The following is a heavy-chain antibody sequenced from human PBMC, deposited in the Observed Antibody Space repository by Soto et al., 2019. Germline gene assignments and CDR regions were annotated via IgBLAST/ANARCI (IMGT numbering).Heavy chain of an antibody. V-gene: IGHV4-34*01. D-gene: IGHD4-17*01. CDR3: ARFYGDYNNWFDP. CDR2: IYHSGST. J-gene: IGHJ5*02. Sequence: SETLSLTCAVYGGSFSGYYWSWIRQPPGKGLEWIGEIYHSGSTYYNPSLKSRVSISVDRSKNQFSLRLSSVTAADTAVYYCARFYGDYNNWFDPGAREPWSPSPQ. CDR1: GGSFSGYY.